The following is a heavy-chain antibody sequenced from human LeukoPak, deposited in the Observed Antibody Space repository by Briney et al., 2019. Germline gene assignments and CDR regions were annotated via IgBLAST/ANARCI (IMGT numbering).Heavy chain of an antibody. CDR1: GFTFSSYA. J-gene: IGHJ4*02. Sequence: PGGSLRLSCAASGFTFSSYAMSWVRQAPGKGLEWVSAISGSGGSTYYADSVKGRFTISRDNSKNTLYLQMNSLRAEDTAVYYCAKSHPDYYDSSGKVYYFDYWGQGTLVTVSS. CDR2: ISGSGGST. D-gene: IGHD3-22*01. V-gene: IGHV3-23*01. CDR3: AKSHPDYYDSSGKVYYFDY.